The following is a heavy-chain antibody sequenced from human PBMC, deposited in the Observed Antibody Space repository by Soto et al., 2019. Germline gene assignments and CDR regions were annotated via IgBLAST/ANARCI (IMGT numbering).Heavy chain of an antibody. J-gene: IGHJ4*02. D-gene: IGHD3-3*01. Sequence: GESLKISCAASGFTFSSYSMNWVRQAPGKGLEWVSSISSSSSYIYYADSVKGRFTISRDNAKNSLYLQMNSLRAEDTAVYYCARVLGVYYDFWYWGQGTLVTVSS. CDR1: GFTFSSYS. CDR2: ISSSSSYI. V-gene: IGHV3-21*01. CDR3: ARVLGVYYDFWY.